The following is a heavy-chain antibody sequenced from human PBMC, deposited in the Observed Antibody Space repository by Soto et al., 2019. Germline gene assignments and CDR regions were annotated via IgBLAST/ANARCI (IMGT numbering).Heavy chain of an antibody. V-gene: IGHV3-53*01. CDR1: GVTVSSSH. CDR3: ARLGPYGSESYSFRYNRFDP. D-gene: IGHD3-10*01. CDR2: IYSGGSS. Sequence: GGSLRLSCTTSGVTVSSSHMTWVRQAPGKGLEWVSVIYSGGSSYYAVSVQGRFTISRDNSKNTVYLQMNSLRGEDTAMYYCARLGPYGSESYSFRYNRFDPWGQGT. J-gene: IGHJ5*02.